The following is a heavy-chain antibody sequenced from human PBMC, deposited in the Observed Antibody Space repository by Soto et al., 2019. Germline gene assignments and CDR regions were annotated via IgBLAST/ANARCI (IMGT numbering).Heavy chain of an antibody. CDR1: GGSFSGYY. CDR3: ARGLELDY. V-gene: IGHV4-34*01. Sequence: SETLSLSCAVYGGSFSGYYWSWIRQPPGKGLEWIGEINHSGSTNYNPSLKSRVTISVDTSKNQFSLKLSSVTAADTAVYYCARGLELDYWGQGTLVTVSS. CDR2: INHSGST. J-gene: IGHJ4*02. D-gene: IGHD3-3*02.